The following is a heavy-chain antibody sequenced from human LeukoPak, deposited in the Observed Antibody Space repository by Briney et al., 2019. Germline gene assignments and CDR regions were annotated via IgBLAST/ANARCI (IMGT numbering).Heavy chain of an antibody. D-gene: IGHD3-22*01. Sequence: SETLSLTCAVYGGSFSGYYWSWIRQPPGKELEWIGEINHSGSTNYNPSLKSRVTISVDTSKNQFSLKLSSVTAADTAVYYCARGPGWNYYDSSGYSYYFDYWGQGTLVTVSS. CDR2: INHSGST. CDR3: ARGPGWNYYDSSGYSYYFDY. CDR1: GGSFSGYY. J-gene: IGHJ4*02. V-gene: IGHV4-34*01.